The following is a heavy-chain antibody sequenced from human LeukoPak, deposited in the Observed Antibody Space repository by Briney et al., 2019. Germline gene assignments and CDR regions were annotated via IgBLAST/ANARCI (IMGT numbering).Heavy chain of an antibody. Sequence: SETLSLTCTVSGGSISSYYWSWIRQPPGKGLEWIGYIYYSGSTNYNPSLKSRVTISVDTSKNQFSLKLSYVTAADTAVYFCARDGVAGGFDYWGQGTLVTVSS. D-gene: IGHD6-19*01. CDR3: ARDGVAGGFDY. CDR2: IYYSGST. CDR1: GGSISSYY. V-gene: IGHV4-59*01. J-gene: IGHJ4*02.